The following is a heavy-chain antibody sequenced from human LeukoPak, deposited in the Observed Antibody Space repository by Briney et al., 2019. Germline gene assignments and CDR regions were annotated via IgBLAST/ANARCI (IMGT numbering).Heavy chain of an antibody. CDR1: GGSISSYY. J-gene: IGHJ4*02. D-gene: IGHD3-22*01. V-gene: IGHV4-4*07. Sequence: SETLSLTCTVSGGSISSYYWSWIRQPAGKGLEWIGRIYTSGSTNYNPSLKSRVTMSVDTSKNQFSLRLSSVTAADTAVYYCARVGYYDSSGYSAFDYWGQGTLVTVSS. CDR2: IYTSGST. CDR3: ARVGYYDSSGYSAFDY.